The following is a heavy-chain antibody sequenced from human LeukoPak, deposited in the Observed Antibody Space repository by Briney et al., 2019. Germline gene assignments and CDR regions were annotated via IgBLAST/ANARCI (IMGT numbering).Heavy chain of an antibody. CDR3: AKDSSNIMGARLDY. Sequence: QSGGSLRLSCAASGFTFNSYAMSWVRQAPGRGLEWVSGISISGGSTYYADSVKGRFTISRDNSKNTLFLQMNSLRAEETAVYYCAKDSSNIMGARLDYWGQGTLVTVSS. CDR1: GFTFNSYA. V-gene: IGHV3-23*01. D-gene: IGHD1-26*01. J-gene: IGHJ4*02. CDR2: ISISGGST.